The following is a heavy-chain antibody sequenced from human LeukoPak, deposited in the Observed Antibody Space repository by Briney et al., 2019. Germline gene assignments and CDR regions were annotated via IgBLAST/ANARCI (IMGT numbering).Heavy chain of an antibody. CDR3: ARDPGAVAGTYGYFDY. Sequence: PGGSLRLSCAASGFTFSGYWIHWVRQAPGKGLVWVSRINSDGSSTSYADSVKGRFTISRDNAKKTLYLQMNSLRAEDTAVYYCARDPGAVAGTYGYFDYWGQGTLVTVSS. V-gene: IGHV3-74*01. D-gene: IGHD6-19*01. J-gene: IGHJ4*02. CDR1: GFTFSGYW. CDR2: INSDGSST.